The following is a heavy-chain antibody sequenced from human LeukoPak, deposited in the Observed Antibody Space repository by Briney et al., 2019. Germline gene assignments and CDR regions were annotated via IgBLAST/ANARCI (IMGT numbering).Heavy chain of an antibody. CDR1: GGSISSYY. V-gene: IGHV4-59*08. CDR3: ARWGDDFWSTKTEDY. Sequence: SETLSLTCTVSGGSISSYYWSWIRQPPGKGLEWIGYIYYSGSTNYNPSLKGRVTISVDTSKNQFSLKLSSVTAADTAVYYCARWGDDFWSTKTEDYWGQGTLVTVSS. CDR2: IYYSGST. J-gene: IGHJ4*02. D-gene: IGHD3-3*01.